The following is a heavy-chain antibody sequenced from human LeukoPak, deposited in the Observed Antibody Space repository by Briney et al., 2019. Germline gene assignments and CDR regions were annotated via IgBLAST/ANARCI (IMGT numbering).Heavy chain of an antibody. CDR2: ISAYNGNT. J-gene: IGHJ4*02. CDR1: GYTFTGYY. D-gene: IGHD6-6*01. V-gene: IGHV1-18*04. Sequence: GASVKVSCKASGYTFTGYYMHWVRQAPGQGLEWMGWISAYNGNTNYAQKLQGRVTMTTDTSTSTAYMELRSLRSDDTAVYYCARDRSRTSSFDYWGQGTLVTVSS. CDR3: ARDRSRTSSFDY.